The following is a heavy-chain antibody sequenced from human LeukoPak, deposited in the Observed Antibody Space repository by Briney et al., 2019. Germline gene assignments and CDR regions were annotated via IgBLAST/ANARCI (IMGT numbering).Heavy chain of an antibody. CDR3: ARAGYSNYDLDY. D-gene: IGHD4-4*01. Sequence: SETLSLTCTVSGGSISSYYWTWIRQPPGKGLEWIGYIYYSGSTYYNPSLKSRVTISVDTPKNQFSLKMSSVTAADTAVYYCARAGYSNYDLDYWGQGTLVTVSS. V-gene: IGHV4-59*01. J-gene: IGHJ4*02. CDR1: GGSISSYY. CDR2: IYYSGST.